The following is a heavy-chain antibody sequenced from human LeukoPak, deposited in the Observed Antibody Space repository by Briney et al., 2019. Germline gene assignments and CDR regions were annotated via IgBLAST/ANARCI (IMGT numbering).Heavy chain of an antibody. CDR1: GFTFSSYS. CDR3: ARGGRWQWKAFDI. D-gene: IGHD4-23*01. V-gene: IGHV3-48*04. Sequence: GGSLRLSCAASGFTFSSYSMNWVRQAPGKGLEWVSYISSSSSTIYYADSVKGRFTISRDNAKNSLYLQMNSLRAEDTAVYYCARGGRWQWKAFDIWGQGTMVTVSS. J-gene: IGHJ3*02. CDR2: ISSSSSTI.